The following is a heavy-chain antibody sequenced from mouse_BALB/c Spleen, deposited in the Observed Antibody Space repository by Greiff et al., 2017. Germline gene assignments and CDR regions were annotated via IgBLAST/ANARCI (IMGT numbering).Heavy chain of an antibody. J-gene: IGHJ1*01. CDR1: GFTFSSYA. CDR2: ISSGGST. V-gene: IGHV5-6-5*01. CDR3: ARPDGYWYFDV. D-gene: IGHD2-3*01. Sequence: EVQLVESGGGLVKPGGSLKLSCAASGFTFSSYAMSWVRQTPEKRLEWVASISSGGSTYYPDSVKGRFTISRDNARNILYLQMSSLRSEDTAMYYCARPDGYWYFDVWGAGTTVTVSS.